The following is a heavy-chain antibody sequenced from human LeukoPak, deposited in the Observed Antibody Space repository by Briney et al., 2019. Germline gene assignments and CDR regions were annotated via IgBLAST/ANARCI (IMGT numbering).Heavy chain of an antibody. V-gene: IGHV3-23*01. Sequence: GGSLRLSCAASGFTFSSYAMSWVRQAPGKGLEWVSAISGSGGSTYYADSVKGRFTISRDNSKNTLYLQMNSLRAEDTAVYYCAKRGVYGSGSSNSYYYYMDVWGKGTTVTVSS. J-gene: IGHJ6*03. CDR3: AKRGVYGSGSSNSYYYYMDV. D-gene: IGHD3-10*01. CDR2: ISGSGGST. CDR1: GFTFSSYA.